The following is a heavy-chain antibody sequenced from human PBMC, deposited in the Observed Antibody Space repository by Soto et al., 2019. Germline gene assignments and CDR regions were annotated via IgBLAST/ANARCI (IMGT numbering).Heavy chain of an antibody. CDR2: ISGSGGST. CDR1: GFTFSSYA. V-gene: IGHV3-23*01. Sequence: GGSLRLSCAASGFTFSSYAMSWVRQDPGKGLEWVSAISGSGGSTYYADSVKGRFTISRDNSKNTLYLQMNSLRAEDTAVYYCASQRNYGDYVDYYGMDVWGHGTTVTVSS. D-gene: IGHD4-17*01. CDR3: ASQRNYGDYVDYYGMDV. J-gene: IGHJ6*02.